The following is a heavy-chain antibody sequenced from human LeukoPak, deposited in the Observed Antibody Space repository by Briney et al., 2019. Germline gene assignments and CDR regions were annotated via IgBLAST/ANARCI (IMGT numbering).Heavy chain of an antibody. D-gene: IGHD3-10*01. V-gene: IGHV4-59*01. J-gene: IGHJ4*02. CDR2: IYYSGST. CDR1: GGSISSYY. CDR3: ARYGSGSSLVDY. Sequence: NSSETLSLTCTVSGGSISSYYWSWIRQPPGKGLEWIGYIYYSGSTNYNPSLKSRVTISVDTSKNQLSLKLSSVAAADTAVYYCARYGSGSSLVDYWGQGTLVTVSS.